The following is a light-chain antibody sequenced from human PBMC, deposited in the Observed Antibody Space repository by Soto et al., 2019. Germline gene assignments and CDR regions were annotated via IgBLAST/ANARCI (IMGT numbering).Light chain of an antibody. Sequence: DIQMNQSASALSASVGDRVTITCRASQSISSYLNWYQQKPGTAPKLLIYHASTLESGVPSRFSGSGSGTEFTLTISSLQPDDFATYYCQQYNSYSFGQGTKVDIK. CDR2: HAS. V-gene: IGKV1-5*01. J-gene: IGKJ1*01. CDR1: QSISSY. CDR3: QQYNSYS.